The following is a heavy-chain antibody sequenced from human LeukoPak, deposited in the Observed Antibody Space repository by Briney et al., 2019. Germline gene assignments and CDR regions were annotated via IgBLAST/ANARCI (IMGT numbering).Heavy chain of an antibody. CDR2: INTNTGNP. Sequence: ASVKVSCKASGYTFTSYAMNWVRQAPGQGLEWMGWINTNTGNPTYAQGFTGRFVFSLDTSVGTAYLQISSLKAEDTAVYYCARVRSSGWYLDAFDIWGQGTMVTVSS. CDR3: ARVRSSGWYLDAFDI. CDR1: GYTFTSYA. J-gene: IGHJ3*02. V-gene: IGHV7-4-1*02. D-gene: IGHD6-19*01.